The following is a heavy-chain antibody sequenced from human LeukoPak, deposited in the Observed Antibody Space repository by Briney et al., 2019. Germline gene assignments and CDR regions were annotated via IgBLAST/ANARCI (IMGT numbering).Heavy chain of an antibody. CDR2: ISSSGSTI. J-gene: IGHJ5*02. V-gene: IGHV3-11*01. CDR3: XXXXXXXXXXIHPDNWFDP. Sequence: GGSLRLSCAASGFTFSDNYMTWIRQAPGKGLEWLSYISSSGSTIYYAHSVKGRFTISRDNAKNSVYLQMNSLRAEDTAVYYCXXXXXXXXXXIHPDNWFDPWGQGTLVTVSS. CDR1: GFTFSDNY.